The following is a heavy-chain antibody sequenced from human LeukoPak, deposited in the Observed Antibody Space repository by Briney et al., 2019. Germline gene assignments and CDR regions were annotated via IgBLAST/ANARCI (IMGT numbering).Heavy chain of an antibody. CDR3: ARGGPLWYFDY. CDR2: IYHSGST. CDR1: GGSISSGGYY. J-gene: IGHJ4*02. Sequence: KPSETLSLTCTVSGGSISSGGYYWSWIRQPPGKGLEWIGYIYHSGSTYYNPSLKSRVTISVDTSKNQFSLKLSSVTAADTAVYYCARGGPLWYFDYWGQGTLVTVSS. V-gene: IGHV4-61*08.